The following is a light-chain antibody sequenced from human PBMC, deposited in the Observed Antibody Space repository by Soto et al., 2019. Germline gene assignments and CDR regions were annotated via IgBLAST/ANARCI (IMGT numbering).Light chain of an antibody. V-gene: IGLV2-11*01. CDR1: SIDVGGSNY. CDR3: KSYAGSNTYV. CDR2: EVV. J-gene: IGLJ1*01. Sequence: SALTQPRSVSGSPGQSVTISCTGPSIDVGGSNYVSWYQQHPGKAPRLIIYEVVQRPSGVPDRFSGSKSGNTASLTVSGLQAADEADYFCKSYAGSNTYVFGSGTKVTVL.